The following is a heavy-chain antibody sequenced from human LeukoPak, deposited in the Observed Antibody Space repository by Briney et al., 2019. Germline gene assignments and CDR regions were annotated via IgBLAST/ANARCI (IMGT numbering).Heavy chain of an antibody. V-gene: IGHV3-23*01. CDR2: ISGSGVGT. CDR3: AKRGGSYLPADY. Sequence: GGSLRLSCAASGFTFSSYTMNWVRQAPGKGLEWVSAISGSGVGTYYADSVKGRFTISRDNSWNTLYLQMSSLRAEDTAVYYCAKRGGSYLPADYWGQGTLVTVSS. D-gene: IGHD1-26*01. J-gene: IGHJ4*02. CDR1: GFTFSSYT.